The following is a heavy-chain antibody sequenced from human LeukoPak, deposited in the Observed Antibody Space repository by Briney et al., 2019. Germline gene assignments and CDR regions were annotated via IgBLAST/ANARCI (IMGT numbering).Heavy chain of an antibody. J-gene: IGHJ4*02. CDR1: GFTFSSYS. Sequence: GGSLRLSCAASGFTFSSYSMNWVRQAPGKGREWVSFISSSSSYIYYADSVKGRFTISRDNAKNSLYLKMNSLRAEDTAAHYCARCARYCSGGSCYCYYFDYWGQGTLVTVSS. D-gene: IGHD2-15*01. CDR2: ISSSSSYI. CDR3: ARCARYCSGGSCYCYYFDY. V-gene: IGHV3-21*04.